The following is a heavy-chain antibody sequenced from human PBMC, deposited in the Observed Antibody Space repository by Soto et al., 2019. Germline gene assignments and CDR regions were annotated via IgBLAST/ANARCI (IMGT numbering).Heavy chain of an antibody. V-gene: IGHV3-30*18. CDR1: GFTFSSYG. D-gene: IGHD1-26*01. CDR2: ISYDGSNK. J-gene: IGHJ6*02. CDR3: AKDLLTGWGPANYYYYGMDV. Sequence: QVQLVESEGGVVQLGRSLRLSCAASGFTFSSYGMHWVRQAPGKGLEWVAVISYDGSNKYYADSVKGRFTISRDNSKNTLYLQMNSLRAEDTAVYYCAKDLLTGWGPANYYYYGMDVWGQGTTVTVSS.